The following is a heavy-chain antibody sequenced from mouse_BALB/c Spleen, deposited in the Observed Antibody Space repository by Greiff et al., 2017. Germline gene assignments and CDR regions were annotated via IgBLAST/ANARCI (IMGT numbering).Heavy chain of an antibody. V-gene: IGHV5-6-5*01. J-gene: IGHJ3*01. Sequence: EVKLVESGGGLVKPGGSLKLSCAASGFTFSSYAMSWVRQTPEKRLEWVASISSGGSTYYPDSVKGRFTISRDNARNILYLQMSSLRSEDTAMYYCAREKYDNYWFAYWGQGTLVTVSA. CDR3: AREKYDNYWFAY. D-gene: IGHD2-10*02. CDR1: GFTFSSYA. CDR2: ISSGGST.